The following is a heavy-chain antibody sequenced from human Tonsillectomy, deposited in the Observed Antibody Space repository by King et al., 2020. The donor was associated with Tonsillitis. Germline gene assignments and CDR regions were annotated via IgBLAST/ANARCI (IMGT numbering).Heavy chain of an antibody. CDR3: TRGLLRYSSGAYDALDF. CDR2: IFPGDSDT. CDR1: GYDFTSYW. D-gene: IGHD5-18*01. J-gene: IGHJ3*01. V-gene: IGHV5-51*01. Sequence: VQLVESGAEVKKPGESLEISCKGSGYDFTSYWIGWVRQIPGKGLEWMGIIFPGDSDTRYSPSFQGQVTISVDRSISTAYLQWSSLKASDTAMYYCTRGLLRYSSGAYDALDFWGQGTVVTVSS.